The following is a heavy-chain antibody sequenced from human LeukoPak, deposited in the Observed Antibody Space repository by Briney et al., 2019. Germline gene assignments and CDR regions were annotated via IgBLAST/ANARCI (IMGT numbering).Heavy chain of an antibody. D-gene: IGHD3-22*01. Sequence: SQTLSLTCTVSGGSISSGSYYWSWIRQPAGKGLEWIRHIYTSGRTNYNPSLKSRVTISVDTSKDQFSLKLTSVIAADTAVYSCVRDPAYDYDSSAYWRWGQGILVTVSS. V-gene: IGHV4-61*09. CDR1: GGSISSGSYY. CDR2: IYTSGRT. J-gene: IGHJ1*01. CDR3: VRDPAYDYDSSAYWR.